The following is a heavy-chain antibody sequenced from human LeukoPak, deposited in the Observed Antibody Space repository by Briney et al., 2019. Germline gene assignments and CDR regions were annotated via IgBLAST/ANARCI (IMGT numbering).Heavy chain of an antibody. J-gene: IGHJ4*02. CDR3: ARHSSSWYPDY. V-gene: IGHV4-59*08. Sequence: SETLSLTCTVSGGSIRSYYWSWNRQPPGKGLEWIGYIHYTGSTNYNPSLKSRVTISVDTSKNQFSLQLSSVTATDTAVYFCARHSSSWYPDYWGQGTLVTVSS. CDR1: GGSIRSYY. D-gene: IGHD6-13*01. CDR2: IHYTGST.